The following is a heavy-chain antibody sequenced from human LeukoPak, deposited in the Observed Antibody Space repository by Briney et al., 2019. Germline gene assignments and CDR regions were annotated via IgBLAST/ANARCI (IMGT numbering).Heavy chain of an antibody. V-gene: IGHV4-30-4*01. J-gene: IGHJ6*02. CDR3: ARRPSYYYYGMDV. CDR1: GGSISSGDYY. Sequence: PSQTLSLTCTVSGGSISSGDYYWSWIRQPPGKGLEWIGYIYYSGNTYYNASLKSRVTISADTSKNQFSLKLSSVTAADTAVHFCARRPSYYYYGMDVWGQGTTVTVSS. CDR2: IYYSGNT.